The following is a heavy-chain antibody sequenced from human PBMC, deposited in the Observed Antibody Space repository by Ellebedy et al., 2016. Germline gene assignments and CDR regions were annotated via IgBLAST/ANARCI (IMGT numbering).Heavy chain of an antibody. CDR2: ISWNSGSI. D-gene: IGHD6-19*01. CDR3: AKGSSGWGGSFDY. V-gene: IGHV3-9*01. CDR1: GFTFDDYA. J-gene: IGHJ4*02. Sequence: GGSLRLXXAASGFTFDDYAMHWVRQAPGKGLEWVSGISWNSGSIGYADSVKGRFTISRDNAKNSLYLQMNSLRAEDTALYYCAKGSSGWGGSFDYWGQGTLVTVSS.